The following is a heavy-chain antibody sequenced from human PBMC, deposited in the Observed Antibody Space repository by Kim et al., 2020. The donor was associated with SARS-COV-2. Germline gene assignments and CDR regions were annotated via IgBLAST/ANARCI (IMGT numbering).Heavy chain of an antibody. CDR1: GFTFSSYA. D-gene: IGHD6-13*01. V-gene: IGHV3-23*03. J-gene: IGHJ3*02. CDR2: IYSGGSST. CDR3: AVGLAAAGPFDAFDI. Sequence: GGSLRLSCAASGFTFSSYAMSWVRQAPGKGLEWVSVIYSGGSSTYYADSVQGRFTISRDNSKNTLYLQMNSLRAEDTAVYYCAVGLAAAGPFDAFDIWGQGPMVTVSS.